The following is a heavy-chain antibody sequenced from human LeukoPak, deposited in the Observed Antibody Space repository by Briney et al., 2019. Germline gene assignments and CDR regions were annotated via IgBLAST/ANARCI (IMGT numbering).Heavy chain of an antibody. V-gene: IGHV3-23*01. J-gene: IGHJ4*02. CDR2: ISGSGGST. D-gene: IGHD1-26*01. CDR1: GFTFSSYS. CDR3: AKDLGSSSD. Sequence: GGSLRLSCAASGFTFSSYSMNWVRQAPGKGLEWVSAISGSGGSTYYADSVKGRFTISRDNSKNTLYLQMISLRAEDTAVYYCAKDLGSSSDWGQGTLVTVSS.